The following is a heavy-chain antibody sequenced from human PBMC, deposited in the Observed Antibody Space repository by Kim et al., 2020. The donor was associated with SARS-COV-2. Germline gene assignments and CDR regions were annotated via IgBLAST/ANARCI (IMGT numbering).Heavy chain of an antibody. D-gene: IGHD3-22*01. J-gene: IGHJ6*02. Sequence: SETLSLTCAVYGGSFSGYYWSWIRQPPGKGLEWIGEINHSGSTNYNPSLKSRVTISVDTSKNQFSLKLSSVTAADTAVYYCARASYYYDSSGYSYYYYGMDVWGQGTTVTVSS. CDR2: INHSGST. CDR1: GGSFSGYY. CDR3: ARASYYYDSSGYSYYYYGMDV. V-gene: IGHV4-34*01.